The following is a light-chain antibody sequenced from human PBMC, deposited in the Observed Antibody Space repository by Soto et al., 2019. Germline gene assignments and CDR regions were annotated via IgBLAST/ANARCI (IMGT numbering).Light chain of an antibody. Sequence: DIVMTQSPLSLPVTPGEPASISCRSSQSLLHSNGYTYLDWYLQKPGQSPQLLIYMGSNRASGVPDRFSGSGSGTDFTLKISRLEAEDVGVYYYMQALQTPYTFGQGTKLEIK. CDR1: QSLLHSNGYTY. CDR2: MGS. J-gene: IGKJ2*01. V-gene: IGKV2-28*01. CDR3: MQALQTPYT.